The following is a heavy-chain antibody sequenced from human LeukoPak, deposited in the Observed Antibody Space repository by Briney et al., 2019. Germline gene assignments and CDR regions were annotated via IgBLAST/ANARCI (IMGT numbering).Heavy chain of an antibody. CDR2: IRINGGTT. J-gene: IGHJ4*02. CDR1: GFTFSSYA. V-gene: IGHV3-64*01. Sequence: LRGPSVSLFCAAYGFTFSSYAMWCVRQAPGGGLEYLSSIRINGGTTYYANSVKGIFTNSRDNSKNTLSLQMSSLRPADMAVYYCARVRGSYFIDFWGQGTQVTVSS. D-gene: IGHD1-26*01. CDR3: ARVRGSYFIDF.